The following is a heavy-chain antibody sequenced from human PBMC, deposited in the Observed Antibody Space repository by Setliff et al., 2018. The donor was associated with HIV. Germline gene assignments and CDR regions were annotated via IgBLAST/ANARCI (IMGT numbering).Heavy chain of an antibody. CDR3: ATRAYDSSGYLRSRVSGAALGI. J-gene: IGHJ3*02. V-gene: IGHV1-24*01. D-gene: IGHD3-22*01. CDR2: FDPEYDKT. Sequence: VKVSCKVSGYTLTELSIHWVRQAPGKGLEWMGGFDPEYDKTFYAQKFQGRVTMSEDTSTDTAYMELTSLRSEDTAVYYCATRAYDSSGYLRSRVSGAALGIWGQGTMVTVSS. CDR1: GYTLTELS.